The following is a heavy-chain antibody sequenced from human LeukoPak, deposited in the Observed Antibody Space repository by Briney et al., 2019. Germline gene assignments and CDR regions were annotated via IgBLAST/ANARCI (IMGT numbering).Heavy chain of an antibody. Sequence: ASVKVSCKASGYTFTKYGITWARQAPGQGLEWMGWISTYNGNTNYAQKLQGRVTMTTDTSTSTAYMEPRSLISDDAAVYYCARGDDYGDYWGLYWGQGTLVTVSS. CDR2: ISTYNGNT. CDR3: ARGDDYGDYWGLY. CDR1: GYTFTKYG. V-gene: IGHV1-18*01. D-gene: IGHD4-17*01. J-gene: IGHJ4*02.